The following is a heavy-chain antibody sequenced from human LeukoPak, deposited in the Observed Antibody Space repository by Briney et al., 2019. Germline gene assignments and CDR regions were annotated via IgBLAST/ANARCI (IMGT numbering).Heavy chain of an antibody. J-gene: IGHJ5*02. D-gene: IGHD6-13*01. CDR3: ARATSSSWYFWFDP. Sequence: GGSLRLSCAASGFTVSSNYMSWVRQAPGKGLEWVSVIYSGGSTYYADSVKGRFTISRDNSKNTLYLQMNSLRAEDTAVYFCARATSSSWYFWFDPWGQGTLVTVSS. CDR2: IYSGGST. V-gene: IGHV3-53*01. CDR1: GFTVSSNY.